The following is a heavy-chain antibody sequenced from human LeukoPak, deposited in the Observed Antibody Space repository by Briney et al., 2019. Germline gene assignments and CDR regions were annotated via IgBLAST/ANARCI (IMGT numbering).Heavy chain of an antibody. CDR3: AREGWELLRAFDI. J-gene: IGHJ3*02. Sequence: ASVKVSCKASGYTFTAHYIHWVRQAPGQGLAWMGWINPHSGGTNYAQKFQGRVIMTRDTSISVVYMELSSLRSDDTAVYYCAREGWELLRAFDIWGQGTMVTVSS. D-gene: IGHD1-26*01. CDR2: INPHSGGT. V-gene: IGHV1-2*02. CDR1: GYTFTAHY.